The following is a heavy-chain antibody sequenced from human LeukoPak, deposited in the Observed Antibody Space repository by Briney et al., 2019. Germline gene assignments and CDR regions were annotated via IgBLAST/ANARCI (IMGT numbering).Heavy chain of an antibody. V-gene: IGHV3-30-3*01. CDR1: EFTFSNYA. CDR2: ISYDGNTI. CDR3: ASLYCSSTSCPQGIDY. D-gene: IGHD2-2*01. Sequence: GGSLRLSCAASEFTFSNYALHWVRQAPGKGLQWVAVISYDGNTIHYADSVKGRFTISRDNSKNTLYLQMNSLRAEDTAVYYCASLYCSSTSCPQGIDYWGQGTLVTVSS. J-gene: IGHJ4*02.